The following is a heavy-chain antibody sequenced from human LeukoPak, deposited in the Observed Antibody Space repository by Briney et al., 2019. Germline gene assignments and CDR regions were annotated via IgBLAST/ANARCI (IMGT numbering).Heavy chain of an antibody. CDR1: GFTFSSYG. CDR2: ISGGGGST. D-gene: IGHD3-22*01. J-gene: IGHJ4*02. CDR3: AKAEGVYYYDSSGYYYFDY. Sequence: PGGSLRLSCAASGFTFSSYGMGWVRQAPGKGLEWVSAISGGGGSTYYADSVKGRFTISRDNSKNTLYLQMNSLRAEDTAVYYCAKAEGVYYYDSSGYYYFDYWGQGTLVTVSS. V-gene: IGHV3-23*01.